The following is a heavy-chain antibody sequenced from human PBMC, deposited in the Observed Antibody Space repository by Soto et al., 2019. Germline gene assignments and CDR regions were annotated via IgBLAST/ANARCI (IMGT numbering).Heavy chain of an antibody. CDR2: IYYSGST. Sequence: LSLTCTVSGGSISSYYWSWIRQPPGKGLEWIGYIYYSGSTNYNPSLKSRVTISVDTSKNQFSLKLSSVTAADTAVYYCARGNWNGMDVWGQGTTVTVSS. V-gene: IGHV4-59*01. J-gene: IGHJ6*02. CDR3: ARGNWNGMDV. D-gene: IGHD1-20*01. CDR1: GGSISSYY.